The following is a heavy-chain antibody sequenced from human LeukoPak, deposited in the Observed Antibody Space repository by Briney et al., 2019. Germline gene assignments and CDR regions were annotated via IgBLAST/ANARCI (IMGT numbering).Heavy chain of an antibody. Sequence: PSETLSLTCTVSGGSISSSSYYWGWIRQPPGKGLEWIGSIYYSGSTYYNPSLKSRVTISVDTSKNQFSLKLSSVTAADTAVYYCAKDHSPWEPRDYDAFDIWGQGTMVTVSS. CDR2: IYYSGST. D-gene: IGHD1-26*01. J-gene: IGHJ3*02. CDR3: AKDHSPWEPRDYDAFDI. CDR1: GGSISSSSYY. V-gene: IGHV4-39*02.